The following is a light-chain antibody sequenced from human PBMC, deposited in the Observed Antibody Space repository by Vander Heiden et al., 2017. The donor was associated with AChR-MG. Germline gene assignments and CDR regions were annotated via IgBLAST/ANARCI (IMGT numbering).Light chain of an antibody. V-gene: IGKV2-28*01. CDR2: LGS. CDR1: QSLLHSNGYNY. J-gene: IGKJ3*01. CDR3: MQALQTPLT. Sequence: DIVMTQSPLSLPVTPGEPASISCRSSQSLLHSNGYNYLDWYLQKPGQSPQLLIYLGSNRASGVPDRFSGSGSGKDFTLKISRVEAEDVGVYYCMQALQTPLTFGPGTKVYIK.